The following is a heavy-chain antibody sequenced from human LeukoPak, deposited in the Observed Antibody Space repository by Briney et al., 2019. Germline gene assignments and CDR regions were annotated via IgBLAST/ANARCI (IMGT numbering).Heavy chain of an antibody. J-gene: IGHJ4*01. CDR3: ANGGAFDYFDY. V-gene: IGHV3-23*01. CDR2: ITGNGGTT. Sequence: GGSLRLSCAASGFTFSIYAMTWVRQAPGKGLEWVSGITGNGGTTYYADSVKGRFTVSRDNSKNTLYLQMNSLRAEDTAVYYCANGGAFDYFDYWGHGTLVTVSS. CDR1: GFTFSIYA. D-gene: IGHD3-16*01.